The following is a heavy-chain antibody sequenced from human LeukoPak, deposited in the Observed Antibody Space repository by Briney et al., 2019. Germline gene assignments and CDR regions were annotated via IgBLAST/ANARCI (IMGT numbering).Heavy chain of an antibody. CDR2: IYYSGRT. CDR1: VHSIICYY. D-gene: IGHD3-10*01. Sequence: SETLSLTCWVPVHSIICYYWSWIRQPPAKVLECIPYIYYSGRTNYNPSLKSRVTLSLDTSKNQFSLKLSAVSAADTALFYGARSTQKVGSGSTTYYLDVWGKGTTVTVS. V-gene: IGHV4-59*08. CDR3: ARSTQKVGSGSTTYYLDV. J-gene: IGHJ6*03.